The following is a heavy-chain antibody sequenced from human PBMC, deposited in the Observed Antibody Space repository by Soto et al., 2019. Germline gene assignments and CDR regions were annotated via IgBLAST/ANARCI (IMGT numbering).Heavy chain of an antibody. CDR3: ARDMRRIHYYDGMDV. D-gene: IGHD2-2*01. CDR1: GFTFSSYW. V-gene: IGHV3-74*01. Sequence: GGSLRLSCAASGFTFSSYWMRWVRQAPGKGLVWVSHINSDGSSTTYADSVKGRFTISRDNAKNTLFLQMNSLRAEDTAVYFCARDMRRIHYYDGMDVWGQGTTVTVSS. CDR2: INSDGSST. J-gene: IGHJ6*02.